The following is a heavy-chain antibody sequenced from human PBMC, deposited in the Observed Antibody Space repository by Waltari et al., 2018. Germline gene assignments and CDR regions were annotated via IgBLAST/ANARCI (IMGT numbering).Heavy chain of an antibody. V-gene: IGHV4-38-2*01. CDR2: IYHSGST. Sequence: QVQLQESGPGLVKPSETLSLTCAVSGYSISSGYYWGWIRQPPGKGLEWIGSIYHSGSTYYNPSLKSRVTISVDTSKNQFSLKLSSVTAADTAMYYCARSLRSSSWFAPPYFDYWGQGTLVTVSS. D-gene: IGHD6-13*01. J-gene: IGHJ4*02. CDR1: GYSISSGYY. CDR3: ARSLRSSSWFAPPYFDY.